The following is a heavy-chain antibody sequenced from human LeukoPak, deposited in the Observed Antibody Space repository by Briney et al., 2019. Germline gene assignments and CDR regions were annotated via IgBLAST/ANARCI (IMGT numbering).Heavy chain of an antibody. D-gene: IGHD3-9*01. CDR2: INPNSGGT. Sequence: ASVKVSCKTSGYTFTGYYIQWVRQAPGQGLEWMGWINPNSGGTNYAQKFQGRVTMTRDTSISTAYMELSRLRSDDTAVYYCAKDLVLRYFDWFDYAFDIWGQGTMVTVSS. J-gene: IGHJ3*02. CDR1: GYTFTGYY. CDR3: AKDLVLRYFDWFDYAFDI. V-gene: IGHV1-2*02.